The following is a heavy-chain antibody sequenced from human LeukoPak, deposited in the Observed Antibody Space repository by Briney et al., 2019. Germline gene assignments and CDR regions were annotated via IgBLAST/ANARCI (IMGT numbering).Heavy chain of an antibody. CDR2: IYYSGST. V-gene: IGHV4-30-4*08. CDR3: ARYCTNGVCYNYGMDV. Sequence: SETLSLTCTVSGGSISSGGYYWSWLRQHPGKGREWIGYIYYSGSTYYNPSLKSRVTISVDTSKTQFSLKLSSVTAADTAVYYCARYCTNGVCYNYGMDVWGQGTTVTVSS. CDR1: GGSISSGGYY. D-gene: IGHD2-8*01. J-gene: IGHJ6*02.